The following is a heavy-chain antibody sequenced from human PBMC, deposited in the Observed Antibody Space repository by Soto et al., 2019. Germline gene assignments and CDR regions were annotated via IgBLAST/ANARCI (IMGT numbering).Heavy chain of an antibody. CDR1: GFTFSDYY. CDR3: ARVRALAADGMDV. CDR2: ISSSSYT. J-gene: IGHJ6*02. D-gene: IGHD6-19*01. V-gene: IGHV3-11*05. Sequence: GGSLRLSCAASGFTFSDYYMIWIRQAPGKGLKWVSYISSSSYTNYADSVKGRFTISRDNAKNSLYLQMNSLRADDTAVYYCARVRALAADGMDVWGQGTTVTVSS.